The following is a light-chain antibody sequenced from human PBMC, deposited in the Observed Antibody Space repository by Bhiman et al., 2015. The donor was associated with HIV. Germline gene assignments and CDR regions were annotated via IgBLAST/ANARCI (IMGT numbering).Light chain of an antibody. V-gene: IGLV6-57*01. J-gene: IGLJ2*01. CDR2: RND. CDR1: SGAIGSNY. CDR3: QSYDLNTHEVV. Sequence: NFMLTHALSLSESPGKTVTIYCARDSGAIGSNYVQWYQQRPGHSPTLLIYRNDQRPSGVPPRFSGSVDSSSNSASLTISGLKTEDEADYYCQSYDLNTHEVVFGGGTKLTVL.